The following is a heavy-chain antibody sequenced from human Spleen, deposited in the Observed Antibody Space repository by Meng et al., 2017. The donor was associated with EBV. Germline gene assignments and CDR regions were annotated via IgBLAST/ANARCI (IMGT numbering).Heavy chain of an antibody. V-gene: IGHV1-69*06. J-gene: IGHJ4*02. D-gene: IGHD7-27*01. CDR1: GGIFSNSD. CDR2: IIPLYGTA. Sequence: QVQLAQSGPAVKQPXSSVKVSCKVSGGIFSNSDISWVRQAPGQGLEWLGGIIPLYGTANYAQRFQGRVTITADKSTSTAYMELSSLRSEDTAVYYCARDGNHNSGYYDYWGQGTLVNVSS. CDR3: ARDGNHNSGYYDY.